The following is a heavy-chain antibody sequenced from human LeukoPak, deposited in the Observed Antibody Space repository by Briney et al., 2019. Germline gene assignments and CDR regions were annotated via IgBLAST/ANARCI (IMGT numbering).Heavy chain of an antibody. D-gene: IGHD5-18*01. Sequence: SETLSLTCTVSGGSISSYYWSWIRQPPGKGLEWIGYIYYSGSTNYNPSLKSRVTISVDTSKNQFSLKLSSVTAADTAVYYCASWEYSYGSNYWGQGTLVTVSS. J-gene: IGHJ4*02. CDR2: IYYSGST. CDR1: GGSISSYY. CDR3: ASWEYSYGSNY. V-gene: IGHV4-59*01.